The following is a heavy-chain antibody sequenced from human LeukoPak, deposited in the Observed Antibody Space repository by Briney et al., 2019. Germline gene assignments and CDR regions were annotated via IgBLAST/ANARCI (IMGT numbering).Heavy chain of an antibody. J-gene: IGHJ3*02. D-gene: IGHD2-8*01. V-gene: IGHV4-30-4*02. Sequence: SETLSLTCTVSGGSISSGDFYWTWIRQPPGKGLEWIGYIYYSGNTYYNPSLKSRVTISVDTSKNQFSLKLSSVTAADTAVYYCARDGLGYAIFDIWGQGTMVTVSS. CDR3: ARDGLGYAIFDI. CDR1: GGSISSGDFY. CDR2: IYYSGNT.